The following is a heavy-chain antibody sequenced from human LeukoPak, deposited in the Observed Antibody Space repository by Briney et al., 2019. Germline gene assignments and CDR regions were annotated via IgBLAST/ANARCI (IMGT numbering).Heavy chain of an antibody. V-gene: IGHV4-59*01. Sequence: SETLSLTCTVSGGSITSSYWSWIRQSPGKGLEWIGYIHYTGSTNYNPSLKGRVTMLIDTSKNQFSLKLSSVTAAGTAVYYCARGRYSAGDNWFDPWGQGTLVTVSS. J-gene: IGHJ5*02. D-gene: IGHD3-9*01. CDR2: IHYTGST. CDR1: GGSITSSY. CDR3: ARGRYSAGDNWFDP.